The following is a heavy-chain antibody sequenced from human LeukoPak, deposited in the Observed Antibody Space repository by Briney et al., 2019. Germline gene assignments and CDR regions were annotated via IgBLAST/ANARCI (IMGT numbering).Heavy chain of an antibody. D-gene: IGHD3/OR15-3a*01. CDR3: ASGPSSDLRTCFFFGYFDD. CDR1: GGTFSNDA. J-gene: IGHJ4*02. V-gene: IGHV1-69*04. Sequence: SVKVSCKASGGTFSNDAISWVRQAPVKGLEWMGRVIPYLGKTNYAHKLQGRVTITADTDTQTAYMELRSLTSEDTAVYWCASGPSSDLRTCFFFGYFDDWGQGTLITVSS. CDR2: VIPYLGKT.